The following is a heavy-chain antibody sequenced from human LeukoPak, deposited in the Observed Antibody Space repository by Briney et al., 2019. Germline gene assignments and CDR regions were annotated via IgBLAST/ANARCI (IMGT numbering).Heavy chain of an antibody. V-gene: IGHV4-59*01. Sequence: SETLSLTCTVSGGSIRNYYWTWIRQSPGKGLEWIGYVHDSGSTNCSPPLKSRVTISVDTSKSQFSLKLSSVTAADTAVYFCASGGDDILAAYFPGIYGLDVWGQGTTVTVSS. CDR3: ASGGDDILAAYFPGIYGLDV. CDR1: GGSIRNYY. D-gene: IGHD3-9*01. CDR2: VHDSGST. J-gene: IGHJ6*02.